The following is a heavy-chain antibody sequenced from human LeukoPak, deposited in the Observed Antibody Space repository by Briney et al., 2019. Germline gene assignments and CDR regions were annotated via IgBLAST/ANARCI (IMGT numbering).Heavy chain of an antibody. V-gene: IGHV4-61*05. CDR1: GGSISSSSYY. D-gene: IGHD3-22*01. CDR2: IYYSGST. Sequence: SETLSLTCTVSGGSISSSSYYWGWIRQPPGKGLGWIGYIYYSGSTNYNPSLKSRVTMSVDTSKNQFSLKLSSVTAADTAVYYCARDSYYDSSGYYFIFYWGQGTLVTVSS. J-gene: IGHJ4*02. CDR3: ARDSYYDSSGYYFIFY.